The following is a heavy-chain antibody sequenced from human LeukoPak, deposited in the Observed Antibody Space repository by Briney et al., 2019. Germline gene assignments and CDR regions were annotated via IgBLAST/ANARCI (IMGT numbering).Heavy chain of an antibody. J-gene: IGHJ4*02. CDR3: AKDGLLYCTSSNCPPVHFDY. Sequence: QSGGSLRLSCAASGFTFSDYGMSWVRQAPGKGLEWVSGISGSGGSTYYADSVKGRFAISRDNSKNTLYLQMNRLRAEDTAVYYCAKDGLLYCTSSNCPPVHFDYWGQGTLVTVSS. D-gene: IGHD2/OR15-2a*01. V-gene: IGHV3-23*01. CDR2: ISGSGGST. CDR1: GFTFSDYG.